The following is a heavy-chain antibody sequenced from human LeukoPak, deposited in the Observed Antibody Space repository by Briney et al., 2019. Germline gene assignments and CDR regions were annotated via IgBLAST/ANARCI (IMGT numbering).Heavy chain of an antibody. V-gene: IGHV3-23*01. J-gene: IGHJ4*02. CDR3: AKVRYSRRSLWYRFDY. CDR2: ISGSGGST. Sequence: PGGSLRLSCAASGFTFSSYAMSWVRQAPGKGLEWVSAISGSGGSTYYADSVKGRFTISRDSSKNTLYLQMNSLRAEDTAVYYCAKVRYSRRSLWYRFDYWGQGTLVTVSS. D-gene: IGHD1-26*01. CDR1: GFTFSSYA.